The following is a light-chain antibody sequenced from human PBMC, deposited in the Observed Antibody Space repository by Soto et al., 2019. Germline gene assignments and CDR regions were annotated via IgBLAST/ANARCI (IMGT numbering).Light chain of an antibody. CDR2: GAS. Sequence: EIVLTQSPATLSVSPGERATLSCRASHSGRSNLAWYQQKPGRAPRLLMYGASNRATGIPARFSGSGSGTDVTLTISSLQPEDFATYYCQQHNSYPRTFGGGTKVDI. V-gene: IGKV3D-15*01. J-gene: IGKJ4*01. CDR3: QQHNSYPRT. CDR1: HSGRSN.